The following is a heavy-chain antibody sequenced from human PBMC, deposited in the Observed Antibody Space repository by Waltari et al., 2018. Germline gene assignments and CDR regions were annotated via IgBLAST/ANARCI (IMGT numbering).Heavy chain of an antibody. J-gene: IGHJ4*02. CDR1: GYTFHGPY. Sequence: QVQLLQSGAEVKTPGASMKVSCKASGYTFHGPYIHWVRKAPGHGLEWMGWINRNSGSTNYAQRFQCRVTITRDTAINTALMELSRLRSDEMAEYYCARGGGDYYGSGSHYYFDYWGQGTLVTVSS. D-gene: IGHD3-10*01. CDR2: INRNSGST. V-gene: IGHV1-2*02. CDR3: ARGGGDYYGSGSHYYFDY.